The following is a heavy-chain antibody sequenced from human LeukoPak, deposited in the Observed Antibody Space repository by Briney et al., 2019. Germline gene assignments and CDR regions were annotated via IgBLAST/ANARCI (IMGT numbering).Heavy chain of an antibody. CDR1: GYSFSDYY. V-gene: IGHV1-2*02. CDR2: INPNSGGT. D-gene: IGHD3-10*01. Sequence: ASVEVSCKTSGYSFSDYYMHWVRQAPGQGLEWMGWINPNSGGTNYAQKFQGRVTMTRDTSISTAYMELSRLRSDDTAVYYCASLITMVRGDAFDIWGQGTMVTVSS. CDR3: ASLITMVRGDAFDI. J-gene: IGHJ3*02.